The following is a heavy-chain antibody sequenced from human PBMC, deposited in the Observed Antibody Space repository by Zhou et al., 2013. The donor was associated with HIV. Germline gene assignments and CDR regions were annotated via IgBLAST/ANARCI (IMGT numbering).Heavy chain of an antibody. CDR3: ARDALFCSSHTCYYYYYYMDV. CDR2: INPNSGGT. D-gene: IGHD2-2*01. Sequence: QVQLVQSGAEVKKPGASVKVSCKASGYTFTTSDIHWVRQASGQGLEWMGWINPNSGGTEYAQKFQGRVTMTRDTSISTAYMELTRLTSDDTAVYYCARDALFCSSHTCYYYYYYMDVWGVGTTVTVSS. J-gene: IGHJ6*03. CDR1: GYTFTTSD. V-gene: IGHV1-2*02.